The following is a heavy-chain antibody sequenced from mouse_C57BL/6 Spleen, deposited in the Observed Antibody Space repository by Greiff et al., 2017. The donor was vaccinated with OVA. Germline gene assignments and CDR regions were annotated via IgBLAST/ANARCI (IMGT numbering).Heavy chain of an antibody. Sequence: VQLQQSGAELVRPGTSVKMSCKASGYTFTNYWIGWAKQRPGHGLEWIGDIYPGGGYTNYNEKFKGKATLTADKSSSTAYMQFSSLTSEDSAIYYCARRDLRGSSYYFDYWGQGTTLTVSS. V-gene: IGHV1-63*01. CDR2: IYPGGGYT. J-gene: IGHJ2*01. CDR1: GYTFTNYW. CDR3: ARRDLRGSSYYFDY. D-gene: IGHD1-1*01.